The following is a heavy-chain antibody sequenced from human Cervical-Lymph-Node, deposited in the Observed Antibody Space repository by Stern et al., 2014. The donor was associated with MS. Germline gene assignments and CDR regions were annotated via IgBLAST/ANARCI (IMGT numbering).Heavy chain of an antibody. CDR3: ARAIPAPRY. Sequence: QVQLQESGPGLVKPSQTLSLTCSVSGGPISSGGYYWSWIRQHPGKGLEWIGHTYYSGTPYYNPSLQSRVSISLDASKQQFSLKLTSVTAADTAVYFCARAIPAPRYWGQGILVTVSS. V-gene: IGHV4-31*03. CDR2: TYYSGTP. J-gene: IGHJ4*02. CDR1: GGPISSGGYY. D-gene: IGHD2-2*02.